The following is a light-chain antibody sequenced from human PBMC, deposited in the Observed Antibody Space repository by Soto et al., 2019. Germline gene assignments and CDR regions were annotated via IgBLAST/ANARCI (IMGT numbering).Light chain of an antibody. Sequence: QSVLTQPPSASGAPGQSVTISCTGTSSDVGGYNYVSWYQHHPGKAPKLMIYAVSERPSGVPDRFSGSKSSNTASLTVSGLQAEDEADYYCSSYAGSNNFVVGTGTKVTVL. V-gene: IGLV2-8*01. J-gene: IGLJ1*01. CDR1: SSDVGGYNY. CDR3: SSYAGSNNFV. CDR2: AVS.